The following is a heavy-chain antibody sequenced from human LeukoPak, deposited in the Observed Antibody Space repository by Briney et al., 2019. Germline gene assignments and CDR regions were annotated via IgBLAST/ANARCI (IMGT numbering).Heavy chain of an antibody. CDR1: GGSISSSSYY. CDR3: ARASGLYYFDY. CDR2: IYHSGST. Sequence: SETLSLTCTVSGGSISSSSYYWGWIRQPPGKGLEWIGYIYHSGSTYYNPSLKSRVTISVDRSKNQFSLKLSSVTAADTAVYYCARASGLYYFDYWGQGTLVTVSS. D-gene: IGHD3-3*01. V-gene: IGHV4-39*07. J-gene: IGHJ4*02.